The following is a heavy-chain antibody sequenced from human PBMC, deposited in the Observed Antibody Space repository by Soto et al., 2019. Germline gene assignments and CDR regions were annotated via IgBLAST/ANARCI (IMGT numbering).Heavy chain of an antibody. CDR1: GFTFSNYA. V-gene: IGHV3-23*01. J-gene: IGHJ3*01. CDR3: AKDIAPNHSDSSGEPFEV. CDR2: ISGGGVNT. D-gene: IGHD3-22*01. Sequence: EVQLLESGGGLVQPGGSLRLSCVASGFTFSNYAMNWVRQAPGKGLEWISAISGGGVNTYYADSVKGRISVSRDNSKSTLYLDIDSLGAADTPVYYCAKDIAPNHSDSSGEPFEVWGQGTKVTVSS.